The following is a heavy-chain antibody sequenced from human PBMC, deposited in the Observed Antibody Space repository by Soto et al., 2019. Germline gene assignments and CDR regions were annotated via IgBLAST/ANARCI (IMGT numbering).Heavy chain of an antibody. D-gene: IGHD2-2*02. CDR2: IAPDGSQI. J-gene: IGHJ4*02. V-gene: IGHV3-30-3*01. CDR1: GFTFSWKT. Sequence: TGGSLILSCAAAGFTFSWKTMYWVRQAPGKGLEWVALIAPDGSQIYYADSVKGRFTISRDNSKSTLSLQMDSLRAEDTSLYLCATDIHATWLLNSWGQGTLVTVSS. CDR3: ATDIHATWLLNS.